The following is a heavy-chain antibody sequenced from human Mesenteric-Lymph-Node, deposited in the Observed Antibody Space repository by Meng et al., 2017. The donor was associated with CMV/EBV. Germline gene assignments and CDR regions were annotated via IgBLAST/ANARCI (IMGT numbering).Heavy chain of an antibody. V-gene: IGHV1-46*01. CDR3: ARSPSNRDYFDF. D-gene: IGHD6-6*01. Sequence: CKSSGYTFTTDYMHWVRKAPGKGLEWLGLINPSGGRTSYAQGFQGGVSMTRDISTSTVYLELTGLRSEDTAVYFCARSPSNRDYFDFWGQGTLVTVSS. CDR2: INPSGGRT. J-gene: IGHJ4*02. CDR1: GYTFTTDY.